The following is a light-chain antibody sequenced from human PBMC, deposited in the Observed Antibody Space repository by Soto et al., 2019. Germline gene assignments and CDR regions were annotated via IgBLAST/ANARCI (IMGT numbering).Light chain of an antibody. J-gene: IGLJ1*01. V-gene: IGLV2-14*01. CDR2: EVS. CDR1: SSDVGGYNY. CDR3: TSYTSSITYV. Sequence: QSALAQPASVSGSPGQSITISCTGTSSDVGGYNYVSWYQQHPGKAPKLMIYEVSNRPSGVSNRFSGSKSGNTASLTISGXQAEDEADYYCTSYTSSITYVFGTGTKSPS.